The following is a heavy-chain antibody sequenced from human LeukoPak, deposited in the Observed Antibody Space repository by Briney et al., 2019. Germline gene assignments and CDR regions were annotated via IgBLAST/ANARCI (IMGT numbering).Heavy chain of an antibody. V-gene: IGHV4-34*01. CDR3: ARQGVAAALRRYYFDY. Sequence: NPSETLSLTCAVYGGSFSGYYWSWIRQPPGKGLEWIGSIYYSGSTYYNPSLKSRVTISVDTSKNQFSLKLSSVTAADTAVYYCARQGVAAALRRYYFDYWGQGTLVTVSS. CDR1: GGSFSGYY. J-gene: IGHJ4*02. CDR2: IYYSGST. D-gene: IGHD6-13*01.